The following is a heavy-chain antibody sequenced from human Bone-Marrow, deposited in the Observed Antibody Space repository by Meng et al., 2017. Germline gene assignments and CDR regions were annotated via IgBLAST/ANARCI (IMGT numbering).Heavy chain of an antibody. CDR2: ISSSSSYI. CDR1: GFTFSDYY. CDR3: ARDRSSLLSLGYCSSTSCYGGYFDY. J-gene: IGHJ4*02. Sequence: GESLKISCAASGFTFSDYYMSWIRQAPGKGLEWVSSISSSSSYIYYADSVKGRFTISRDNAKNSLYLQMNSLRAEDTAVYYCARDRSSLLSLGYCSSTSCYGGYFDYWGQGTLVTVSS. V-gene: IGHV3-11*06. D-gene: IGHD2-2*01.